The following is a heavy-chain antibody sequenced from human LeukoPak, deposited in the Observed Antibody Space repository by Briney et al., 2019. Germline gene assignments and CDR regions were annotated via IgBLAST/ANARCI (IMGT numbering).Heavy chain of an antibody. CDR1: GFTFSTYN. D-gene: IGHD1-14*01. CDR3: ARYRSAFDI. V-gene: IGHV3-21*04. Sequence: GGSLRLSCAASGFTFSTYNMNWVRQAPGKGLEWVSSITSGGTYTYYADSVKGRFTISRDNAKNSLYLQMNSLRAEDTAVYYCARYRSAFDIWGQGTMVTVSS. J-gene: IGHJ3*02. CDR2: ITSGGTYT.